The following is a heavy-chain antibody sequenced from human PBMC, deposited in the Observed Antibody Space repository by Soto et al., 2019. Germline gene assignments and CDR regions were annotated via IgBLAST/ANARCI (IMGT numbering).Heavy chain of an antibody. D-gene: IGHD3-10*01. Sequence: KVSGKASADNFASFGFSWLRQAPGQGLEWLGWISAYNGNTHYAQKVRDRVTLTTDTSTNTAYMELRSLTSDDTAVYYCARDQESITDRILQYWGQGTRVTVYS. CDR1: ADNFASFG. V-gene: IGHV1-18*01. J-gene: IGHJ4*02. CDR3: ARDQESITDRILQY. CDR2: ISAYNGNT.